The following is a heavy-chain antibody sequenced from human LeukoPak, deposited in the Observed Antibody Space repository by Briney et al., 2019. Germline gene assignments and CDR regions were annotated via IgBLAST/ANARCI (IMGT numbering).Heavy chain of an antibody. J-gene: IGHJ4*02. V-gene: IGHV3-7*01. D-gene: IGHD3-10*01. CDR3: AIRGSPMVRNY. CDR2: IKQDGSET. Sequence: GGSLRLSCAASGFTFSNYWMTWVRQAPGKGLEWVANIKQDGSETYYVDFVKGRFTISRDNAKKSLFLQMNSLRAEDTAVYYCAIRGSPMVRNYWGQGTLVTVSS. CDR1: GFTFSNYW.